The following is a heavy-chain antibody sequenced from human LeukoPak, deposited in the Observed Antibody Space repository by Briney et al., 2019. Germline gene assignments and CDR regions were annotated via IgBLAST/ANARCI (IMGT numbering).Heavy chain of an antibody. V-gene: IGHV3-30*04. CDR3: ARGVGYSYGEIDY. D-gene: IGHD5-18*01. CDR2: ISYDGSNK. J-gene: IGHJ4*02. Sequence: GRSLRLSCAASGFTFSVYAMHWVRQAPGKGLEWVAVISYDGSNKCYADSVKGRFTISRDNSKNTLYLQMNSLRAEDTAVYYCARGVGYSYGEIDYWGQETLVTVSS. CDR1: GFTFSVYA.